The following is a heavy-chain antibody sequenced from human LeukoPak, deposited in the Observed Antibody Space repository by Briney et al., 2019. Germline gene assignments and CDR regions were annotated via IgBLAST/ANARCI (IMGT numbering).Heavy chain of an antibody. CDR2: IYYSGST. CDR1: GGSISSSSYY. D-gene: IGHD4-23*01. Sequence: SETLSLTCTVSGGSISSSSYYWGWIRQPPGKGLEWIGSIYYSGSTYYNPSLKSRVTISVDTSKNQFSLKLSSVTAADTAVYYCARVRLNYGGNPEYYFDYWGQGTLVTVSS. V-gene: IGHV4-39*01. CDR3: ARVRLNYGGNPEYYFDY. J-gene: IGHJ4*02.